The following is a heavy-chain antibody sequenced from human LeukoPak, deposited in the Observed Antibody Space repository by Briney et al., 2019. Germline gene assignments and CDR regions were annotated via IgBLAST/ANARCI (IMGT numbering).Heavy chain of an antibody. V-gene: IGHV3-48*04. CDR1: GFTFSSYS. CDR3: ARDSHYYYMDV. J-gene: IGHJ6*03. Sequence: GGSLRLSCAASGFTFSSYSVNWVRQAPGKGLEWVSYISSSSSTIYYADSVKGRFTISRDNAKNSPYLQMNSLRAEDTAVYYCARDSHYYYMDVWGKGTTVTVSS. CDR2: ISSSSSTI.